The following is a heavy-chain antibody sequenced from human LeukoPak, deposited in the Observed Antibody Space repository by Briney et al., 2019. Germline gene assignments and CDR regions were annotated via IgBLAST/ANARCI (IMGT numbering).Heavy chain of an antibody. D-gene: IGHD2-15*01. CDR3: ARRRSHAGYCSGGSCNNMYNWFDP. Sequence: SETLSLTCAVYGGPFSGYYWSWIRQPPGKGLEWIGEINHSGSTNYNPSLKSRVTISVDTSKNQFSLKLSSVTAADTAVYYCARRRSHAGYCSGGSCNNMYNWFDPWGQGTLVTVSS. CDR1: GGPFSGYY. CDR2: INHSGST. J-gene: IGHJ5*02. V-gene: IGHV4-34*01.